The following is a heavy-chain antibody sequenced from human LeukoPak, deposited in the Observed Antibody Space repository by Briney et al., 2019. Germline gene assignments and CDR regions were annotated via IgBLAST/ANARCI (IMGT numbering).Heavy chain of an antibody. D-gene: IGHD6-19*01. V-gene: IGHV4-34*01. CDR1: GGSFSGYY. CDR2: INHSRST. Sequence: KPSETLSLTCAVYGGSFSGYYWSWIRQPPGKGLEWIGEINHSRSTNYNPSLKSRVTIPVDTSKNQFSLKLSSVTAADTAMYYCARESTTVTGTFDYWGQGTLVTVSS. J-gene: IGHJ4*02. CDR3: ARESTTVTGTFDY.